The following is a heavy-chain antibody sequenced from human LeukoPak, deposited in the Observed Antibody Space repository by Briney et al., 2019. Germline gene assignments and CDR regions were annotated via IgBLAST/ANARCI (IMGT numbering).Heavy chain of an antibody. CDR1: GGSISSGDYY. Sequence: SETLSLTCTVSGGSISSGDYYWSWIRQPPGKGLEWIGYFYYSGSTYYNPSLKSRVTISVDTSKNQFSLKLSSVTAADTAVYYCARDQDYSRGTAFDPWGQGTLVTVSS. CDR2: FYYSGST. V-gene: IGHV4-30-4*08. CDR3: ARDQDYSRGTAFDP. D-gene: IGHD4-11*01. J-gene: IGHJ5*02.